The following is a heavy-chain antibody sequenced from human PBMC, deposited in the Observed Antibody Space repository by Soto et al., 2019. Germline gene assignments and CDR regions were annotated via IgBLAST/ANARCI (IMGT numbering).Heavy chain of an antibody. CDR1: GGTFSSYA. Sequence: SVKVSCKASGGTFSSYAISWVRQAPGQGLEWMGGIIPIFGTANYAQKFQGRVTITADESTSTAYMELSSLRSEDTAVYYCAARFWSGYYYPTYYYGMDVWGQGTTVTVSS. CDR2: IIPIFGTA. J-gene: IGHJ6*02. D-gene: IGHD3-3*01. CDR3: AARFWSGYYYPTYYYGMDV. V-gene: IGHV1-69*13.